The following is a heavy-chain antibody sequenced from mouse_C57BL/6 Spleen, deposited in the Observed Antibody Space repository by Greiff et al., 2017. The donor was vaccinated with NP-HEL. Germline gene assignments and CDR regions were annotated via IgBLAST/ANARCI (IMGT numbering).Heavy chain of an antibody. CDR2: INPNNGGT. D-gene: IGHD3-2*02. CDR3: ARGESAGPWFAD. J-gene: IGHJ3*01. V-gene: IGHV1-26*01. Sequence: EVQLHQSGPELVKPGASVKISCKASGYTFTDYYMNWVKQSHGKSLEWIGDINPNNGGTSSTQKFKGKATLTVDKSSSTAYMELRSLTSEAAAVYDCARGESAGPWFADWGQGTLVTVSA. CDR1: GYTFTDYY.